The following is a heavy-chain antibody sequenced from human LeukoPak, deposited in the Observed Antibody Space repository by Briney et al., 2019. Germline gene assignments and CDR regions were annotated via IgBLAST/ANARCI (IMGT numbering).Heavy chain of an antibody. J-gene: IGHJ4*02. CDR1: GFTFSSYS. CDR2: ISSSSSTI. CDR3: ARVYGDYSTGNFDY. Sequence: PGGCLRLSCAASGFTFSSYSMNWVRRAPGKGLEWVSYISSSSSTIYYADSVKGRFTISRDNAKNSLYLQMNSLRAEDTAVYYCARVYGDYSTGNFDYWGQGTLVTVSS. D-gene: IGHD4-17*01. V-gene: IGHV3-48*01.